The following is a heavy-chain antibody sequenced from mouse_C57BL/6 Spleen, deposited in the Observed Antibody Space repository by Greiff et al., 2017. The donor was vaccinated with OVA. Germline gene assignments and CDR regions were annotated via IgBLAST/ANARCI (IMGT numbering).Heavy chain of an antibody. CDR3: ARRRDYGYDLYAMDY. Sequence: VQLQQPGAELVKPGASVKMSCKASGYTFTSYWITWVKQRPGQGLEWIGDIYPGSGSTNYNEKFKSKATLTVDTSSSTAYTQLSSLTSEDSAVYYCARRRDYGYDLYAMDYWGQGTSVTVSS. CDR2: IYPGSGST. J-gene: IGHJ4*01. D-gene: IGHD2-2*01. CDR1: GYTFTSYW. V-gene: IGHV1-55*01.